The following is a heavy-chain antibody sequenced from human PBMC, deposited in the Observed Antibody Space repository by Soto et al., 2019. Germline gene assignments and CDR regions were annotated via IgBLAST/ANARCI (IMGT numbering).Heavy chain of an antibody. CDR3: ARGPSGDNVDY. J-gene: IGHJ4*02. CDR2: IYNGGST. CDR1: GGSISSANYC. Sequence: QVQLQESGPGLVKSSQTLSLTCTVSGGSISSANYCWSWIRQSPDKGLEWIEHIYNGGSTYNNPSLKSRVTISVDTSKNQFSLKLSSVSAADTAVYYCARGPSGDNVDYWGQGTLVTVSS. D-gene: IGHD7-27*01. V-gene: IGHV4-30-4*01.